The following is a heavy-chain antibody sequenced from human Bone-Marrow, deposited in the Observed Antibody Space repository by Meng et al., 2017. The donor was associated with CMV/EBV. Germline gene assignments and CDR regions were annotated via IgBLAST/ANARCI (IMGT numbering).Heavy chain of an antibody. J-gene: IGHJ4*02. D-gene: IGHD6-13*01. CDR1: GGSISSGDYS. Sequence: CTVSGGSISSGDYSWSWIRQPPGKGLEWIGYIYYSGSTYYNPSLKSRVTISVDTSKNQFSLKLSSVTAADTAVYYCARGVRQQLAFLYWGQGTLVTVSS. V-gene: IGHV4-30-4*08. CDR3: ARGVRQQLAFLY. CDR2: IYYSGST.